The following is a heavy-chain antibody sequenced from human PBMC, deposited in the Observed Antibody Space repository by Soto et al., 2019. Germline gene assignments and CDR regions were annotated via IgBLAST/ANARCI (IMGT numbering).Heavy chain of an antibody. D-gene: IGHD6-13*01. Sequence: QVQLVQSGAEVKKPGSSVKVSCKASGGTVSNSAISWLRQSPGQGLEWMGGIIPIFGPATYSQKFRDRVTITADESTGTGYMELSSLTSEDTAVYFCGRGSSWTKVEYWGPGTPVTISS. CDR1: GGTVSNSA. CDR3: GRGSSWTKVEY. J-gene: IGHJ4*02. CDR2: IIPIFGPA. V-gene: IGHV1-69*01.